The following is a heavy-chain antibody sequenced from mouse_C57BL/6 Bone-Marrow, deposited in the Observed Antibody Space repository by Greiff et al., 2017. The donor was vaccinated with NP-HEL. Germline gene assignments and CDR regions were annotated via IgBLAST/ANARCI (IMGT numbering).Heavy chain of an antibody. CDR1: GFNIKNTY. CDR3: ARSRLYDSLYWYFDV. J-gene: IGHJ1*03. V-gene: IGHV14-3*01. CDR2: IDPANGNT. D-gene: IGHD2-4*01. Sequence: VQLQQSVAELVRPGASVKLSCTASGFNIKNTYMHWVKQRPEQGLEWIGRIDPANGNTKYAPKFQGKATITVDTSSNTAYLQLSSLTTEDSAIYYCARSRLYDSLYWYFDVWGTGTTVTVSS.